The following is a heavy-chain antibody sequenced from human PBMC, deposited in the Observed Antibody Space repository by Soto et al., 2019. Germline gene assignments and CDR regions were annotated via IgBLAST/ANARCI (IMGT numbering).Heavy chain of an antibody. D-gene: IGHD3-3*01. V-gene: IGHV3-33*01. CDR1: GFTFSSYG. Sequence: QVQLVESGGGVVQPGRSLRLSCAASGFTFSSYGMLWVRQAPGKGLEWVAVIWYDGSNKYYADSVKGRFTISRDNSKNTLYLQMNSLRAEDTAVYYCARDGRVGVVIGWFDPWGQGTLVTVSS. J-gene: IGHJ5*02. CDR2: IWYDGSNK. CDR3: ARDGRVGVVIGWFDP.